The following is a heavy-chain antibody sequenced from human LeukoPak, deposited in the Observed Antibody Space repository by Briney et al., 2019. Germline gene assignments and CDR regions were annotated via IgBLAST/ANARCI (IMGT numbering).Heavy chain of an antibody. CDR3: ARGAQTVTTGYYGMDV. Sequence: GGSLRLSCAAFGFTFSSYSMNWVRQAPGRGLEWVSSISSSSSYIYYADSVKGRFTISRDNAKNSLYLQMNSLRAEDTAVYYCARGAQTVTTGYYGMDVWGKGTTVTVSS. CDR1: GFTFSSYS. D-gene: IGHD4-17*01. CDR2: ISSSSSYI. J-gene: IGHJ6*04. V-gene: IGHV3-21*01.